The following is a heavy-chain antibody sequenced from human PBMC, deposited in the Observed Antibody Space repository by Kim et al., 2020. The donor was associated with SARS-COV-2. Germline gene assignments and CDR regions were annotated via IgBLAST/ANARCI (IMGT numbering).Heavy chain of an antibody. Sequence: SETLSLTCAVYGGSFSGYYWSWIRQPPGKGLEWIGEINHSGSTNYNPSLKSRVTISVDTSKNQFSLKLSSVTAADTAVYYCARAPIRITGTTRAYYGMDVWGQGTTVTVSS. V-gene: IGHV4-34*01. D-gene: IGHD1-7*01. CDR3: ARAPIRITGTTRAYYGMDV. CDR2: INHSGST. CDR1: GGSFSGYY. J-gene: IGHJ6*02.